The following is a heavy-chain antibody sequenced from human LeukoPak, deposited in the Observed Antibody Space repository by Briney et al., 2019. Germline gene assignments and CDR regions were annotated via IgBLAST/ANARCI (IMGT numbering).Heavy chain of an antibody. J-gene: IGHJ2*01. CDR1: GGSISSYY. V-gene: IGHV4-59*01. CDR3: ARDAYYDILTGYGGWYFDL. Sequence: PSETLSLTCTVSGGSISSYYWSWIRQPPGKGLEWIGYIYYSGSTNYNPSLKSRVTISVDTSKNQFSLKLSSVTAADTAVYYCARDAYYDILTGYGGWYFDLWGRGTLVTVSS. CDR2: IYYSGST. D-gene: IGHD3-9*01.